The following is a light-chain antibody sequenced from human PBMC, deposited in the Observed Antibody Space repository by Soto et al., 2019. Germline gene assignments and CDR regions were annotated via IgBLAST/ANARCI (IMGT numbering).Light chain of an antibody. V-gene: IGKV3-20*01. CDR1: QSVSSSY. J-gene: IGKJ2*01. CDR2: GAS. Sequence: EIVLTQSPGTLSLSPGERATLSCRASQSVSSSYLAWYQQKPGQAPRLLIYGASGRATGIPARISGSGSGADFTLTISRLEPEDFAVYYCQQYGSSPMYTFGQGTKLEIK. CDR3: QQYGSSPMYT.